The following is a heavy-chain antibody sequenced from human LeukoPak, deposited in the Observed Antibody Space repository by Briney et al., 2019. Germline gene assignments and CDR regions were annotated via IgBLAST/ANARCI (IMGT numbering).Heavy chain of an antibody. V-gene: IGHV1-69*13. CDR2: IIPIFGTA. J-gene: IGHJ3*02. Sequence: ASVKVSCKASGGTFTSYAISWVRQAPGQGLEWMGGIIPIFGTANYAQKFQGRVTITADESTSTAYMELSSLRSEDTAVYYCAREKSYGEYRSNAFDIWGQGTMVTVSS. CDR1: GGTFTSYA. D-gene: IGHD4-17*01. CDR3: AREKSYGEYRSNAFDI.